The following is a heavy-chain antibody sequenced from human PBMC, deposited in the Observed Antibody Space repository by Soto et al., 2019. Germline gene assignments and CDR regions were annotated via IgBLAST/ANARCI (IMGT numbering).Heavy chain of an antibody. V-gene: IGHV3-74*01. Sequence: PGGSLRLSCAASGFTFSNYWMHWVRQAPGKGLEWVSRINGDGRTTIYADSVKGRFTISRDNAKNTLYLQMNSLRAEDTAVYYCARAGLGYCTSTSCHPGFDTWGQGTMVTVSS. D-gene: IGHD2-2*01. CDR2: INGDGRTT. J-gene: IGHJ3*02. CDR3: ARAGLGYCTSTSCHPGFDT. CDR1: GFTFSNYW.